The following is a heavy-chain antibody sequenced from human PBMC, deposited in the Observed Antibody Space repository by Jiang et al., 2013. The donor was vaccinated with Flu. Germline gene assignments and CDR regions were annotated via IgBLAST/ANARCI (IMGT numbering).Heavy chain of an antibody. CDR3: AREYVWFGELTSFDY. J-gene: IGHJ4*02. CDR1: GFTFSSYA. D-gene: IGHD3-10*01. V-gene: IGHV3-30-3*01. Sequence: ESGGGVVQPGRSLRLSCAASGFTFSSYAMHWVRQAPGKGLEWVAVISYDGSNKYYADSVKGRFTISRDNSKNTLYLQMNSLRAEDTAVYYCAREYVWFGELTSFDYWGQGTLVTVSS. CDR2: ISYDGSNK.